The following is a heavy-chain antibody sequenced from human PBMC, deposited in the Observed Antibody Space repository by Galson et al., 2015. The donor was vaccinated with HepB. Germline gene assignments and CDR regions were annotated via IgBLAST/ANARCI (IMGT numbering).Heavy chain of an antibody. D-gene: IGHD4-17*01. J-gene: IGHJ2*01. CDR2: INAGNGDT. Sequence: SVKVSCKASGYTFTDYSMHWVRQAPGQRLEWMGWINAGNGDTKYSRKFQGRVTITRDTSASTAYMELSSLRSEDTAVYYCARDRGGDYGHWYFDLWGRGTLVTVSS. CDR1: GYTFTDYS. V-gene: IGHV1-3*01. CDR3: ARDRGGDYGHWYFDL.